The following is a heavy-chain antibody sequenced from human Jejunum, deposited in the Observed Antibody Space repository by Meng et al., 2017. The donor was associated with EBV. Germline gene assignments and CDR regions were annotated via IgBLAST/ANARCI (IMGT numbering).Heavy chain of an antibody. V-gene: IGHV4-34*02. CDR1: GGSFSGYY. J-gene: IGHJ4*02. CDR2: VHFSGIT. D-gene: IGHD2-8*02. CDR3: ARRTGDYVIGY. Sequence: QVQITQGGAGLLRLTETLSLTCAVYGGSFSGYYWSWVRQPPGRGLEYIGEVHFSGITNYTPSLKSRVTMSVDASKNQFSLRLTSVTAADTAVYYCARRTGDYVIGYWGQGTLVTVSS.